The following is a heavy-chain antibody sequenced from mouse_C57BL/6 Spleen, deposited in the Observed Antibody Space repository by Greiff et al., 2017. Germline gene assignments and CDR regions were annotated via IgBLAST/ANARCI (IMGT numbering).Heavy chain of an antibody. CDR3: ARSRGYDYDWYYGV. CDR2: IYPRSGNN. J-gene: IGHJ1*03. V-gene: IGHV1-81*01. Sequence: VKLMESGAELARPGASVKLSCKASGYTFTSYGISWVKQRTGQGLEWIGEIYPRSGNNYYNEKFKGKATLTADKSSSTAYMELRSLTSEDSAVYFCARSRGYDYDWYYGVWGTGTTVTVSS. CDR1: GYTFTSYG. D-gene: IGHD2-4*01.